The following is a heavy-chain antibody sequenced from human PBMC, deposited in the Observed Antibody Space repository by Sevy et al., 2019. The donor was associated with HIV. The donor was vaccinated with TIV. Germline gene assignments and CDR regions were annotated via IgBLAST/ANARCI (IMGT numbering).Heavy chain of an antibody. CDR1: GFTFSSYG. D-gene: IGHD2-15*01. CDR2: ISYDGSNK. V-gene: IGHV3-30*18. CDR3: AKDDLINIVVVVAATFDI. Sequence: GSLRLSCAASGFTFSSYGMHWVRQAPGKGLEWVAVISYDGSNKYYADSVKGRFTISRDNSKNTLYLQMNSLRAEDTAVYYCAKDDLINIVVVVAATFDIWGQGTMVTVSS. J-gene: IGHJ3*02.